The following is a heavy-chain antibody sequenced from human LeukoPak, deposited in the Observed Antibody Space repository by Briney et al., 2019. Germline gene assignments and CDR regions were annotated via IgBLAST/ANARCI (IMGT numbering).Heavy chain of an antibody. CDR1: GGSIRSYY. V-gene: IGHV4-59*01. CDR3: ARTGSTVTMLYPFDH. Sequence: PSETLSLTCTVSGGSIRSYYWSWIRQPPGKGLERVGYIYYSGSTNYNPSLKSRVSISVDTSKNQFSLKLSSATAADTAVYYCARTGSTVTMLYPFDHWGQGTLVTVSS. CDR2: IYYSGST. D-gene: IGHD4-17*01. J-gene: IGHJ4*02.